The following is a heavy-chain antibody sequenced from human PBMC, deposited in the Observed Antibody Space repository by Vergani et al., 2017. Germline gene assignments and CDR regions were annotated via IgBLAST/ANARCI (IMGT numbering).Heavy chain of an antibody. CDR2: ISGSGGST. J-gene: IGHJ4*02. V-gene: IGHV3-23*01. Sequence: EVQMLESGGGLVQPGGPLRLSCAASGFPFSSYAVSWVRQAPGKGLEWVSAISGSGGSTSYADYVKGRFTISRDNSKNTLYLQMSSLRAEDTAVYYCSGDYTLPVYWGQGTLVTVSS. D-gene: IGHD3-22*01. CDR3: SGDYTLPVY. CDR1: GFPFSSYA.